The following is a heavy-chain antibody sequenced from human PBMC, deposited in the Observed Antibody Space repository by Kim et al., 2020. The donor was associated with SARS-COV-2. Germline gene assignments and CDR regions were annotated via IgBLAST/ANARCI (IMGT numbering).Heavy chain of an antibody. CDR2: IYYSGST. CDR3: ARLGGYCSSTSCYASALLFPYYYYYMDV. CDR1: GGSISSSSYY. J-gene: IGHJ6*03. V-gene: IGHV4-39*01. Sequence: SETLSLTCTVSGGSISSSSYYWGWIRQPPGKGLEWIGSIYYSGSTYYNPSLKSRVTISVDTSKNQFSLKLSSVTAADTAVYYCARLGGYCSSTSCYASALLFPYYYYYMDVWGTGTTVTVSS. D-gene: IGHD2-2*01.